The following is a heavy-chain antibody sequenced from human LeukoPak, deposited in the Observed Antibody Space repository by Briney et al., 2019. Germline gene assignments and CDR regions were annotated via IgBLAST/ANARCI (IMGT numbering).Heavy chain of an antibody. CDR2: INPNSGGT. J-gene: IGHJ4*02. D-gene: IGHD3-16*02. CDR1: RYTFTGYY. V-gene: IGHV1-2*06. Sequence: ASVKVSCKGSRYTFTGYYMHWVRQAPGQGLEWMGRINPNSGGTNYAQKFQGRVTMTRDTSISTAYMELSRLRSDDTAVYYCANILSYDYVWGSYRPFDYWGQGTLVTVSS. CDR3: ANILSYDYVWGSYRPFDY.